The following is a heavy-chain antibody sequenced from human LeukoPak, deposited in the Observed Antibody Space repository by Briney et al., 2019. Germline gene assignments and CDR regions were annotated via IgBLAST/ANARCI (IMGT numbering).Heavy chain of an antibody. CDR1: GFTFSSYA. V-gene: IGHV3-23*01. CDR3: AKLSAYSYGDKGD. CDR2: ISGSGGYT. D-gene: IGHD5-18*01. J-gene: IGHJ4*02. Sequence: PGGSLRLSCAASGFTFSSYAMSWVRQAPGRGLEWVSAISGSGGYTYYADSVKGRFTISRDNSKNTLYLQMNSLRAEDTAVYYCAKLSAYSYGDKGDWGQGTLVTVSS.